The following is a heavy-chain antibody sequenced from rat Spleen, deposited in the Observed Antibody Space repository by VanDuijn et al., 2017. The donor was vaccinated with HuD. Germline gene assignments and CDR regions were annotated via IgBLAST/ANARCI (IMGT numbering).Heavy chain of an antibody. J-gene: IGHJ2*01. Sequence: EVQLMESGGGLVQPGRSLKLSCAASGFTFSDYNMAWVRQAPKRGLEWVAYISYDGGSIYYRDSVKGRFTISRDNAKSTLYLQMDSLRSEDTATYYCARRYDFDYWGQGVMVTVSS. V-gene: IGHV5-7*01. CDR1: GFTFSDYN. CDR3: ARRYDFDY. D-gene: IGHD1-11*01. CDR2: ISYDGGSI.